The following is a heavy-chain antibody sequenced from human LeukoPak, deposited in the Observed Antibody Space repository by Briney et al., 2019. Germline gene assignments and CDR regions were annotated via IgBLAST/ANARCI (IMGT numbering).Heavy chain of an antibody. CDR1: GFTFSSYW. CDR3: ARHTRPGYSGYENAFDI. Sequence: GSLRLSCAASGFTFSSYWMSWVRQVPGEGLEWIGNFYDSGNTRYNPSLKSRVTISGDTSKNQFSLKLTSVTAADTAVYYCARHTRPGYSGYENAFDIWGQGTMVTVSS. V-gene: IGHV4-39*01. J-gene: IGHJ3*02. CDR2: FYDSGNT. D-gene: IGHD5-12*01.